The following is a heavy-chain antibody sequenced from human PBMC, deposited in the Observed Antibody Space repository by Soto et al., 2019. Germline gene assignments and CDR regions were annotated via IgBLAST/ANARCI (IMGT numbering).Heavy chain of an antibody. J-gene: IGHJ5*02. V-gene: IGHV1-2*02. D-gene: IGHD3-3*01. Sequence: ASVKVSCKASGYTFTGYFMHWARQAPGQGLEWMGWINPSSGATKYAQKFQGRVTLSRDTSIRTAYMELSGLRSDDTAVYYCARGGGTILAPLPWGQGTLVTVSS. CDR3: ARGGGTILAPLP. CDR1: GYTFTGYF. CDR2: INPSSGAT.